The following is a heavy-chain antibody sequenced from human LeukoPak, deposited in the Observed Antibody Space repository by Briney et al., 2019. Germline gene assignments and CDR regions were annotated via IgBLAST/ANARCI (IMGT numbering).Heavy chain of an antibody. CDR1: GYTFTSYG. V-gene: IGHV1-18*01. Sequence: GASVKVSCKASGYTFTSYGISWVRQAPGQGLEWMGWISAYNGNTNYAQKLQGRVTMTTDTSTSTAYMELRSLRSDDTAVYYCAASRGRGWTGSCEFDPWGQGTLVTVSS. J-gene: IGHJ5*02. D-gene: IGHD3-10*01. CDR3: AASRGRGWTGSCEFDP. CDR2: ISAYNGNT.